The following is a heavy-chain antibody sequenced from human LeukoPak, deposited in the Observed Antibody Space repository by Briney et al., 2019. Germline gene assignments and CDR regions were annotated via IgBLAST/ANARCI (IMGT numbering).Heavy chain of an antibody. D-gene: IGHD3-10*01. V-gene: IGHV3-21*01. J-gene: IGHJ3*02. Sequence: NTGGSLRLSCAASGFTFSSYSMNWVRQAPGKGLEWVSSISSSSSYIYYADSVKGRFTISRDNAKNSLYLQMNSLRAEDTAVYYCARDYGTYGSDDAFDIWGQGTMVTVSS. CDR2: ISSSSSYI. CDR1: GFTFSSYS. CDR3: ARDYGTYGSDDAFDI.